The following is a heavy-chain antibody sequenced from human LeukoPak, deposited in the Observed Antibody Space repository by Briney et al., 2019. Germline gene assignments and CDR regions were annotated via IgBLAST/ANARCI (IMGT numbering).Heavy chain of an antibody. V-gene: IGHV5-51*01. Sequence: GESLKISCKASGYTFTNYWIGWVRQMPGKGLEWMGIINAGDSATRYSPSFQGQVIISDDKSINTAYLQWSSLKASDTAMYYCARVQVSHYGSGSLAEYFQNWGQGTLVTVSS. CDR1: GYTFTNYW. D-gene: IGHD3-10*01. J-gene: IGHJ1*01. CDR2: INAGDSAT. CDR3: ARVQVSHYGSGSLAEYFQN.